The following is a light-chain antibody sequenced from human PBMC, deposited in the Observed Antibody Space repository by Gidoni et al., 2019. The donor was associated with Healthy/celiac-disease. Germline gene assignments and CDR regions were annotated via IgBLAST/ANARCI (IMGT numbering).Light chain of an antibody. Sequence: DIVLPQSPGTLSLSPGERATLSCRASQIVSSSYLAWYQQKPGQAPRLLIYGASSRATGIPDRFSGSGSGTDFTLTISRLEPEDFAVYYCQQYGSSPPYTFGQGTKLEIK. V-gene: IGKV3-20*01. J-gene: IGKJ2*01. CDR1: QIVSSSY. CDR2: GAS. CDR3: QQYGSSPPYT.